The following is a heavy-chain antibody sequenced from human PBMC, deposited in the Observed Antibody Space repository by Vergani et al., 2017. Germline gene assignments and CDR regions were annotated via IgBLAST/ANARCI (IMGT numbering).Heavy chain of an antibody. CDR2: IIPIFGTA. J-gene: IGHJ6*02. Sequence: QVQLVQSGAEVKKPGASVKVSCKASGYTFTSYYMHWVRQAPGQGLEWMGRIIPIFGTANYAQKFQGRVTITADESTSTAYMELSSLRSEDTAVYYCARVAATMVRGVINYYGMDVWGQGTTVTVSS. CDR1: GYTFTSYY. V-gene: IGHV1-69*18. CDR3: ARVAATMVRGVINYYGMDV. D-gene: IGHD3-10*01.